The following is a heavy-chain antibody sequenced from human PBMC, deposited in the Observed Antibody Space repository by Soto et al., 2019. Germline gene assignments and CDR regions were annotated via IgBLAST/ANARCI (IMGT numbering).Heavy chain of an antibody. CDR1: GGTFSSYA. D-gene: IGHD3-3*01. V-gene: IGHV1-69*06. CDR2: IIPIFGTA. J-gene: IGHJ6*02. CDR3: AIEKYDFWSGYTGYYYGMDV. Sequence: GASVKVSCKASGGTFSSYAISWVRQAPGQGLEWMGGIIPIFGTANYAQKFQGRVTITADKSTSTAYMELSSLRSEDTAVYYCAIEKYDFWSGYTGYYYGMDVWGQGTTVTVSS.